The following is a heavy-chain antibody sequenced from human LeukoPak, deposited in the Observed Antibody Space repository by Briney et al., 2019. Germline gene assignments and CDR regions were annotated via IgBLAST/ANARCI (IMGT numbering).Heavy chain of an antibody. CDR2: IYSGGST. Sequence: TGGSLRLSCAASGFTVSSNYMRWARQAPGKGLEWVSVIYSGGSTYYADSVKGRFTISRDNSKNTLYLQMNSLRAEDTAVYYCARVVLRYFDWLPYYFDYWGQGTLVTVSS. V-gene: IGHV3-53*01. CDR3: ARVVLRYFDWLPYYFDY. D-gene: IGHD3-9*01. J-gene: IGHJ4*02. CDR1: GFTVSSNY.